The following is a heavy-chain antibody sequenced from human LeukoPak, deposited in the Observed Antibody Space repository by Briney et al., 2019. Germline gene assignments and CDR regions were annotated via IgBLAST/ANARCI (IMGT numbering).Heavy chain of an antibody. CDR1: GFTFSTHW. D-gene: IGHD6-6*01. CDR2: VKQDGSEK. CDR3: ATGRAAHFIDL. Sequence: GGSLRLSCAASGFTFSTHWMICVRQTPGKGLEWVANVKQDGSEKYYADSVKGRFTISRINAKTSLYLQMNSLRPEDTAVYYSATGRAAHFIDLWGQGTLVTVSS. V-gene: IGHV3-7*02. J-gene: IGHJ4*02.